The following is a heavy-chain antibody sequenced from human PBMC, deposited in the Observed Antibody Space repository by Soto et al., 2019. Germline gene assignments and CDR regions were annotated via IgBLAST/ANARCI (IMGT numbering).Heavy chain of an antibody. CDR1: GGTFSSYA. Sequence: GASVKVSCKASGGTFSSYAISWVRQAPGQGLEWMGGIIPIFGTANYAQKFQGRVTITADESTSTAYMELSSLRSEDTAVYYCAGGLGYCSSTSCLSTPYNWFDPWGQGTLVTVSS. CDR2: IIPIFGTA. CDR3: AGGLGYCSSTSCLSTPYNWFDP. V-gene: IGHV1-69*13. D-gene: IGHD2-2*01. J-gene: IGHJ5*02.